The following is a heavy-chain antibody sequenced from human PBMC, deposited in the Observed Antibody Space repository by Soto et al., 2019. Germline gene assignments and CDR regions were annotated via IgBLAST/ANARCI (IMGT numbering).Heavy chain of an antibody. CDR1: GIPFNNYP. CDR3: ATKDDGAGYFDH. Sequence: QVQLVESGGGVVQPGRSLRLSCAASGIPFNNYPMHWVRQAPGKGLEWVAVISSDGTNKFYADSVKGRFTVSRDNSQNTVSLQMNSLRAEDTALYYCATKDDGAGYFDHWGQGTLVSVSS. J-gene: IGHJ4*02. CDR2: ISSDGTNK. V-gene: IGHV3-30*01. D-gene: IGHD6-19*01.